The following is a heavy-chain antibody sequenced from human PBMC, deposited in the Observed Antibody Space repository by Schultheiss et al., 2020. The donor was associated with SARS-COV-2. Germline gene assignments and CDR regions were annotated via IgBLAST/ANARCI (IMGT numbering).Heavy chain of an antibody. CDR3: AREEGLGYYFDY. CDR1: GGSISYGSYY. D-gene: IGHD7-27*01. Sequence: SETLSLTCTVSGGSISYGSYYWSWIRQPAGKGLEWIGRIHTSGSNNYNPSLKTRVTISVDTSKNQFSLKLSSVTAADTAVYYCAREEGLGYYFDYWGQGTLVTVSS. J-gene: IGHJ4*02. V-gene: IGHV4-61*02. CDR2: IHTSGSN.